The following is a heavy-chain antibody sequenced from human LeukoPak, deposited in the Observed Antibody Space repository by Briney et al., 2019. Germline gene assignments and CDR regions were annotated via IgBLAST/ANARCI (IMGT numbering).Heavy chain of an antibody. CDR3: ATDHTVNYYFDY. J-gene: IGHJ4*02. D-gene: IGHD4-17*01. CDR2: IIPIFGTA. V-gene: IGHV1-69*05. CDR1: GGTFSSYA. Sequence: ASVKVSCKASGGTFSSYAISWVRQAPGQGLEWMGRIIPIFGTANYAQKFQGRVTITTDESTSTAYMELSSLRSEDTAVYYCATDHTVNYYFDYWGQGTLVTVSS.